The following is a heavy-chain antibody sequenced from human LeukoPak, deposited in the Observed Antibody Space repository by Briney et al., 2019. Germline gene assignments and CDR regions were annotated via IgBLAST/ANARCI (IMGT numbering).Heavy chain of an antibody. D-gene: IGHD1-26*01. CDR1: GYTFTSYY. CDR2: INPSGGST. J-gene: IGHJ4*02. CDR3: AREDVLLRSDY. Sequence: ASVKVSCKASGYTFTSYYMHWVRQAPGQGLEWMGIINPSGGSTSYAQKFQGRVTMTRDTSTSTVYMELSSLRSEDTAVHYCAREDVLLRSDYWGQGTLVTVSS. V-gene: IGHV1-46*01.